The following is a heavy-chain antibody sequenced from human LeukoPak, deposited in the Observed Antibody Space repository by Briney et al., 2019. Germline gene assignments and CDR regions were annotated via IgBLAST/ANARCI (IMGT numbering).Heavy chain of an antibody. CDR3: ARRRGGVPAAQRLFDY. CDR2: IYYSGST. V-gene: IGHV4-39*01. J-gene: IGHJ4*02. Sequence: KTSETLSLTCTVSGXSISSSSDYWGWIRQPPGRGLEWIGSIYYSGSTYYNPSLKSRVTISVDTSKNQFSLKLSSVTAADTAVYYCARRRGGVPAAQRLFDYWGQGTLVTVSS. CDR1: GXSISSSSDY. D-gene: IGHD2-2*01.